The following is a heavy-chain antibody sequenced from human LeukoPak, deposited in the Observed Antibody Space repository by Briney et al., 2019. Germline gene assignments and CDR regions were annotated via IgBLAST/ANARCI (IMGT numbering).Heavy chain of an antibody. V-gene: IGHV4-34*01. CDR3: ARVRGGVVVPAAMHYYYGMDV. D-gene: IGHD2-2*01. CDR1: GGSFSGYY. Sequence: SETLSFTCAVCGGSFSGYYWSWIRQPPGKGLEWIGEINHSGSTNYNPSLKSRVTISVDTSKNQFSLKLSSVTAADTAVYYCARVRGGVVVPAAMHYYYGMDVWGKGTTVTVSS. J-gene: IGHJ6*04. CDR2: INHSGST.